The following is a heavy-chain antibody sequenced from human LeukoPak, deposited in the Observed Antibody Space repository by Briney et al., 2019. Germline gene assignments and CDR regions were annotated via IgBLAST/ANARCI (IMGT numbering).Heavy chain of an antibody. V-gene: IGHV3-23*01. J-gene: IGHJ4*02. CDR1: GFIFRNYG. Sequence: GGTLRLSCAASGFIFRNYGMNWVRQPPGKGLEWVSGVSPNGETAYYADSVMGRFTISRDNSKNTLYLQMNSPRAEDTAVYYCARNSGSGCFDYWGQGTLVTVSS. CDR2: VSPNGETA. D-gene: IGHD6-19*01. CDR3: ARNSGSGCFDY.